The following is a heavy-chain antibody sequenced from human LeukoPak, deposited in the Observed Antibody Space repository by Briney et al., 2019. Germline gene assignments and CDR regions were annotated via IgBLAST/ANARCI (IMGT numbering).Heavy chain of an antibody. CDR1: GFTVSSNY. V-gene: IGHV3-53*01. Sequence: GGSLRLSCAASGFTVSSNYMSWVRQAPGKGLEWVSVIYSGGSTYYADSVKGRFTISRDNSKNTLYLQMNSLRVEDTAVYYCASPLRSDYYDSSGNVQWDQGTLVTVSS. CDR2: IYSGGST. J-gene: IGHJ4*02. CDR3: ASPLRSDYYDSSGNVQ. D-gene: IGHD3-22*01.